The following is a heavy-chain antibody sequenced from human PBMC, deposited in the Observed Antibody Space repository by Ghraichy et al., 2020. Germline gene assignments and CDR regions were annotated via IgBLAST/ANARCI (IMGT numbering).Heavy chain of an antibody. J-gene: IGHJ5*02. CDR3: ATNISSQRLDT. CDR2: FSHGGRP. V-gene: IGHV4-59*02. Sequence: SETLSLTCTVSGDSVSNYLWTWIRQPPGKGLEWIGYFSHGGRPNFSPSLMSRVTTSFDTSKNHISLSLDSVTAADTAIYYCATNISSQRLDTWGQGHLVTVSS. CDR1: GDSVSNYL. D-gene: IGHD2-21*01.